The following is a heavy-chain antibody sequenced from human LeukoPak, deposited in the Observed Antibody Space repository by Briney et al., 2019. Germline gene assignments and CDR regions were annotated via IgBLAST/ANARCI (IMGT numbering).Heavy chain of an antibody. CDR3: TREEAYFDSLLAYYFDY. Sequence: GGSLRLSCAASGFTFSSYAMSRVRQAPGKGLEWVSAISGSGGSTYYADSVKGRFTISRDNSKNTLYLQMNSLRAEDTAVYYCTREEAYFDSLLAYYFDYWGQGTLVTVSS. D-gene: IGHD3-9*01. J-gene: IGHJ4*02. CDR1: GFTFSSYA. CDR2: ISGSGGST. V-gene: IGHV3-23*01.